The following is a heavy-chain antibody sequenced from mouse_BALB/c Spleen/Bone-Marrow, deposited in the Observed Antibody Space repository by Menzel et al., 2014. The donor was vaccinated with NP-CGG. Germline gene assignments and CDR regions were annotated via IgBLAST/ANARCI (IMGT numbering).Heavy chain of an antibody. Sequence: VMLVESGPELVKPGASVKISCKASGYAFSSSWMNWVKQRPGQGLEWIGRIYPGDGDTKYNGKFKGKATLTADKSSSTAYMQLSSLTSVDSAVYFCARLLNWDPYAMDYWGQGTSVTVSS. CDR2: IYPGDGDT. CDR1: GYAFSSSW. D-gene: IGHD4-1*02. CDR3: ARLLNWDPYAMDY. V-gene: IGHV1-82*01. J-gene: IGHJ4*01.